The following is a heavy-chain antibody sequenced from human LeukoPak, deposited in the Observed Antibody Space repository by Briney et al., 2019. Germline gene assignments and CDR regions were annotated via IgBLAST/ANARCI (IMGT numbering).Heavy chain of an antibody. Sequence: NSSETLSLTCAVYGGSFSGYYWSWIRQPPGKGLEWIGEINHSGSTNYNPSLKSRVTISVDTSKNQFSLKLSSVTAADTAVYYCARGRGVRGVITANWGQGTLVTVSS. CDR1: GGSFSGYY. D-gene: IGHD3-10*01. J-gene: IGHJ4*02. CDR2: INHSGST. CDR3: ARGRGVRGVITAN. V-gene: IGHV4-34*01.